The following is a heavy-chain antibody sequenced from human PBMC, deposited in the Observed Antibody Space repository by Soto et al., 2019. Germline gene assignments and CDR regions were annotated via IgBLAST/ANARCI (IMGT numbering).Heavy chain of an antibody. CDR3: AREPVVAATPLNWFDP. J-gene: IGHJ5*02. CDR2: IKLDGSDK. CDR1: GFTFSSYW. D-gene: IGHD2-15*01. V-gene: IGHV3-7*03. Sequence: EVQLVESGGGLVQPGGSLRLSCAASGFTFSSYWMSWVRQAPGKGLEWVAKIKLDGSDKYYVDSVKGRFTISSDKAKNSLYQQMNSLRAEDTAVYYCAREPVVAATPLNWFDPWGRGTLVTVAA.